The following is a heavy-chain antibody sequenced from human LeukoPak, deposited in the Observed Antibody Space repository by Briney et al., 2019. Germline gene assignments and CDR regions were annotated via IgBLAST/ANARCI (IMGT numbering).Heavy chain of an antibody. V-gene: IGHV4-59*08. J-gene: IGHJ3*02. Sequence: SETLSLTCTVSGGXISGDHWNWIRQPPGKGLEWIGHIYYSGNTNYNPSLKSRVTISVDTSKNQFSLKLSSVTAADTAVYYCARRNDFDIWGQGTMVTVSS. CDR1: GGXISGDH. CDR3: ARRNDFDI. CDR2: IYYSGNT.